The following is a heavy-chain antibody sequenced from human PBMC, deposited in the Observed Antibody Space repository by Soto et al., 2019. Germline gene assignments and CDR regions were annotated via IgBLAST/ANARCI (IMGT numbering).Heavy chain of an antibody. V-gene: IGHV3-66*01. J-gene: IGHJ6*02. D-gene: IGHD7-27*01. Sequence: EVQLVESGGGLVQPGGSLRLSCAASGFTVSSNYMSWVRQAPGKGLEWVSVIYSGGSTYYADSVKGRFTISRDNSKNTLYLQMNSLRAEDTAVYYCARDSGDWSYYYGMDVWGQGTTVTVSS. CDR1: GFTVSSNY. CDR3: ARDSGDWSYYYGMDV. CDR2: IYSGGST.